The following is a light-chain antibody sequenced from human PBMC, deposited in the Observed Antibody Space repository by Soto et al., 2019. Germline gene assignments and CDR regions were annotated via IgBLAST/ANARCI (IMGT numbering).Light chain of an antibody. Sequence: EIVLTQTPLLSPVTLGKPASISCRSSRSLVASDGHAYLTWLHQRPGQPPRPLIYKVSQRLCGVADRFSGSGAGTDFTLHISRVAAEDVGTYFCMQATQLRTFGQGTRLEIK. CDR1: RSLVASDGHAY. CDR3: MQATQLRT. CDR2: KVS. J-gene: IGKJ5*01. V-gene: IGKV2-24*01.